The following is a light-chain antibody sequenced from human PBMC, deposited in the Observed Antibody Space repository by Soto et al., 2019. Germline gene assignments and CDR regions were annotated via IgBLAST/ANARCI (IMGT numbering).Light chain of an antibody. CDR3: MQALQART. V-gene: IGKV2-28*01. CDR1: QSLLYSNGYNY. Sequence: DIVMTQSPLSLPVTPGEPASISCRSSQSLLYSNGYNYLDWYLQKPGQSPQLLIYLGSNRASGVPDRFSGSGSGTDFTLKISRVGAEEVGVYYCMQALQARTFGQGTKV. CDR2: LGS. J-gene: IGKJ1*01.